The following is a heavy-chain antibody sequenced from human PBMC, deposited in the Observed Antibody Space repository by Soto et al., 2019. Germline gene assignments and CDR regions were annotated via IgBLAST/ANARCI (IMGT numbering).Heavy chain of an antibody. D-gene: IGHD5-18*01. V-gene: IGHV4-59*01. Sequence: SETLSLTCSVSGGSITTYYWSCIRQPPGKGLEWIGYIYYSGNTNYNPSLESRVTISVDTSKNQFSLRLTSVTAADTAVYYCAGAAKRYNWFDPWGQGTLVTVSS. J-gene: IGHJ5*02. CDR3: AGAAKRYNWFDP. CDR1: GGSITTYY. CDR2: IYYSGNT.